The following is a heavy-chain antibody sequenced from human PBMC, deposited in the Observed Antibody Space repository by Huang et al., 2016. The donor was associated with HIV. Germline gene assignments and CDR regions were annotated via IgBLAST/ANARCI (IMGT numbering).Heavy chain of an antibody. CDR2: IKHSGRT. V-gene: IGHV4-34*01. CDR3: ARVEINTLTGYFSSFDN. J-gene: IGHJ4*02. Sequence: QVHLQQWGAGLLKPSEAPSLTCAVYGGSFRNYFWSWIRQPPGKGLEWIGEIKHSGRTSYSPALKSRVTISVDTSKNQFSLKLSSVTAADTAVYYCARVEINTLTGYFSSFDNWGQGTLVTVSS. D-gene: IGHD3-9*01. CDR1: GGSFRNYF.